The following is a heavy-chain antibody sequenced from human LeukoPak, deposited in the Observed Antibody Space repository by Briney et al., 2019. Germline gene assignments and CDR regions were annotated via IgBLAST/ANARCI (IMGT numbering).Heavy chain of an antibody. J-gene: IGHJ4*02. CDR1: GGSFSGYY. CDR3: ARHIGEWLVQGDY. CDR2: IYYSGST. D-gene: IGHD6-19*01. V-gene: IGHV4-34*01. Sequence: SETLFLTCAVYGGSFSGYYWSWIRQPPGKGLEWIGSIYYSGSTYYNPSLKSRVTISVDTSKNQFSLKLSSVTAADTAVYYCARHIGEWLVQGDYWGQGTLVTVSS.